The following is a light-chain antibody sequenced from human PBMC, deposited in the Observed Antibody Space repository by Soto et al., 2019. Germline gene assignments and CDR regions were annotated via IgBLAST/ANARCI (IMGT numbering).Light chain of an antibody. CDR1: SSEVGGYNY. CDR2: EVS. CDR3: SSYTSSSTPLYV. J-gene: IGLJ1*01. Sequence: QSVLSQPAAVSGCPGQSITISCTGTSSEVGGYNYVSWYQQHPGKAPKLMIYEVSNRPSGVSNRFSGSKSGNTASLTISGLQAEDEADYYCSSYTSSSTPLYVFGTGTKVTVL. V-gene: IGLV2-14*01.